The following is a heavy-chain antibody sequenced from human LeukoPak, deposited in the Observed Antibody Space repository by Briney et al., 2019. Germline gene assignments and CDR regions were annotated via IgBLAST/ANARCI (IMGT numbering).Heavy chain of an antibody. J-gene: IGHJ4*02. D-gene: IGHD4-11*01. CDR3: ARSGVTTVLYLD. V-gene: IGHV4-34*01. CDR1: GGSFNKYY. CDR2: INRSGDT. Sequence: SETLSLTCGVSGGSFNKYYWAWIRQPPGKGLEWIGEINRSGDTNYNPSLNSRVTMSVDTSMNQFSLKLSSVTAADTAVYLCARSGVTTVLYLDWGQGTLVTVSS.